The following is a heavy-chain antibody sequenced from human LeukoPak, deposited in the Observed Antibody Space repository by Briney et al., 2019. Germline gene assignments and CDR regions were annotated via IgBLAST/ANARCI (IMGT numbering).Heavy chain of an antibody. CDR1: GGSISNYY. V-gene: IGHV4-59*08. D-gene: IGHD6-19*01. CDR3: ARHGGWLAGARN. J-gene: IGHJ4*02. Sequence: SETLSLTCTVSGGSISNYYGSWIRQPPGKVLEWIGYIYYRGSTNYNPSLKSRVTISVDTSKNQFSLKLTSVTAADTAVYYCARHGGWLAGARNWGQGTLVTVSS. CDR2: IYYRGST.